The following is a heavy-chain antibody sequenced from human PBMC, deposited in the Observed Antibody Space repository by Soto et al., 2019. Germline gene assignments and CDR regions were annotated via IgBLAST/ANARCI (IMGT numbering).Heavy chain of an antibody. V-gene: IGHV1-18*01. CDR1: GYTFTSYG. J-gene: IGHJ6*03. Sequence: ASVKVSCKASGYTFTSYGISWVRQAPGQGLEWMGWISAYNGNTNYAQKLQGRVTMTTDTSTSTAYMELRSLRSDDTAVYYCARDPPYGSGIYYKGMALAGRNYYYYYMDVGG. CDR2: ISAYNGNT. D-gene: IGHD3-10*01. CDR3: ARDPPYGSGIYYKGMALAGRNYYYYYMDV.